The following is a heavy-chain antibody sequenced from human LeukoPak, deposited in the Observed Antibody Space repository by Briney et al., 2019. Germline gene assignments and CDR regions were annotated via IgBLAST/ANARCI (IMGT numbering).Heavy chain of an antibody. CDR3: ARCITMVRGVIRPPDY. V-gene: IGHV4-39*01. D-gene: IGHD3-10*01. J-gene: IGHJ4*02. Sequence: SETLSLTCTVSGGSISSSSYYWGXIRQSPGKGLEWIGTIYYSGSAYYNPSLKSRLTISVDTSKNQFSLKLSSVTAADTAVYYCARCITMVRGVIRPPDYWGQGTLVTVSS. CDR1: GGSISSSSYY. CDR2: IYYSGSA.